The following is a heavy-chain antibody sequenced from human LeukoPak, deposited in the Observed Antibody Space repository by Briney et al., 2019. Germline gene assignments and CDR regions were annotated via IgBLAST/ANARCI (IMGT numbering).Heavy chain of an antibody. CDR3: ATADFVVVIAPHAFDI. Sequence: ASVKVSCKVSGYTLTELSMHWVRQAPGKGLEWVGGFDPEDGETIYAQKFQGRVTMTEDTSTDTAYMELSSLRSEDTAVYYCATADFVVVIAPHAFDIWGQGTIVTVSS. V-gene: IGHV1-24*01. CDR2: FDPEDGET. J-gene: IGHJ3*02. D-gene: IGHD2-21*01. CDR1: GYTLTELS.